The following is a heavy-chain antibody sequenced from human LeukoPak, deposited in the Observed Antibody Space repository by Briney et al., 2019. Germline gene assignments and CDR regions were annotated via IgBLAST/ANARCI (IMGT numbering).Heavy chain of an antibody. CDR1: GYTFTGYY. J-gene: IGHJ4*02. Sequence: ASVKVSCKASGYTFTGYYMHWVRQAPGQGLEWMGRINPNSGGTNYAQKFQGRVTMTRDTSISTAYMELSRLRSDDTAVYYCARASDYYDSSGYYHDYWGQGTLVTVSS. V-gene: IGHV1-2*06. CDR3: ARASDYYDSSGYYHDY. CDR2: INPNSGGT. D-gene: IGHD3-22*01.